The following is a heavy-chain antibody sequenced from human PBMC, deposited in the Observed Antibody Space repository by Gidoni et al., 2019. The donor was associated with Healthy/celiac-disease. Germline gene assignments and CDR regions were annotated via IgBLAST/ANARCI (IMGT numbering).Heavy chain of an antibody. V-gene: IGHV4-34*01. CDR1: GGSFSGSY. D-gene: IGHD3-16*02. J-gene: IGHJ4*02. Sequence: QVQLQQWGAGLLKPSEPLSLTCAVYGGSFSGSYWSWIRQPPGKGLEWIGEINHIGSTNYNPSLKSRVTISVDTSKNQFSLKLSSVTAADTAVYYCARALGELSPGFDYWGQGTLVTVSS. CDR2: INHIGST. CDR3: ARALGELSPGFDY.